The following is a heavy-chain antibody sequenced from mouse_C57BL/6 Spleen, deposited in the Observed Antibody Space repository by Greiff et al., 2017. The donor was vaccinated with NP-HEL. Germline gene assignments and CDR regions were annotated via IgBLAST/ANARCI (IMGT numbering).Heavy chain of an antibody. CDR1: GYTFTSYW. CDR3: ARRDYDEVAY. J-gene: IGHJ3*01. V-gene: IGHV1-59*01. D-gene: IGHD2-4*01. Sequence: QVQLQQPGAELVRPGTSVKLSCKASGYTFTSYWMHWVKQRPGQGLEWIGVIDPSDSYTNYNQKFKGKATLTVDTSSSTAYMQLSSLTSEDSAVYYCARRDYDEVAYWGQGTLVTVSA. CDR2: IDPSDSYT.